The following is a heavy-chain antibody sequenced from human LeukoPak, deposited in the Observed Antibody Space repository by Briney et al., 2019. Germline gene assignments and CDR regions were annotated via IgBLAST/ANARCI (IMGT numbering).Heavy chain of an antibody. CDR1: GYTFTSYD. CDR2: MNPNSGNT. D-gene: IGHD3-22*01. Sequence: ASVKVSCRASGYTFTSYDINWVRQATGQGLEWMGWMNPNSGNTGYAQKFQGRVTITRNTSISTAYMELSSLRSEDTAVYYGARGIIMTRDFDYWGQGALVTVSS. CDR3: ARGIIMTRDFDY. J-gene: IGHJ4*02. V-gene: IGHV1-8*03.